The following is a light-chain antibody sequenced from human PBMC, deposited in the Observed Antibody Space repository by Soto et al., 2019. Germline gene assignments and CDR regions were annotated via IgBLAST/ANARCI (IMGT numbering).Light chain of an antibody. CDR3: KSYAGSNTYV. CDR1: KNDIGVYDF. J-gene: IGLJ1*01. V-gene: IGLV2-8*01. Sequence: ALTQPPSASGSPGQSVTISCTGTKNDIGVYDFVSWYQHHPGKAPRLIIYEVVQWPSGVPDRFSGSKSGNTASLTVSGLQAADEADYFCKSYAGSNTYVFGSGTRSPS. CDR2: EVV.